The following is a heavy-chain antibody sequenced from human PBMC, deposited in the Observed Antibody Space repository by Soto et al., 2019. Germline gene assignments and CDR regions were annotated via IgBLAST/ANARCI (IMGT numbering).Heavy chain of an antibody. D-gene: IGHD3-10*01. J-gene: IGHJ6*02. Sequence: EVQLVESGGGLVQPGVSLKLSCAASGFIFSASAVHLVRQASGHGLEWIGRIRIKANNYATGYAASVNGRFTISRDDSKNTAYLQVNSLKTEDTAVYYCTVSGAHYYYTLDAWGQGTSVTVSS. V-gene: IGHV3-73*01. CDR3: TVSGAHYYYTLDA. CDR2: IRIKANNYAT. CDR1: GFIFSASA.